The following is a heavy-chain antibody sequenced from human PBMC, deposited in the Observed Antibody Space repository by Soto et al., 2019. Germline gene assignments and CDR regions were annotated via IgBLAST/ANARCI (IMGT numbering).Heavy chain of an antibody. Sequence: GGSLRLSCAASGFTFSNYWMNWVRQAPGEGLEWVGRIKSKTDGGTTDYAAPVKGRFTISRDDSKNTMYLQMNSLKTEDTAVYYCTIPRGPMIRPWGQGTLVTVSS. V-gene: IGHV3-15*01. J-gene: IGHJ5*02. CDR2: IKSKTDGGTT. CDR3: TIPRGPMIRP. D-gene: IGHD3-22*01. CDR1: GFTFSNYW.